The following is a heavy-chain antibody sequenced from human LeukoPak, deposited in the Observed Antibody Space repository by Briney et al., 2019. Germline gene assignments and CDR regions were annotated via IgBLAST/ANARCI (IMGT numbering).Heavy chain of an antibody. J-gene: IGHJ5*02. Sequence: PSETLSLTCAVSGASISPSSNSWSWFRQPPGKGLEGMGDIYSSGSASYNPPLHSRLLISIDTSKNHFSLELSSVTAADTAVYFCAKADLPVRSPYNWFDPWGQGTLVTVSS. V-gene: IGHV4-30-4*07. CDR2: IYSSGSA. CDR3: AKADLPVRSPYNWFDP. D-gene: IGHD3-10*01. CDR1: GASISPSSNS.